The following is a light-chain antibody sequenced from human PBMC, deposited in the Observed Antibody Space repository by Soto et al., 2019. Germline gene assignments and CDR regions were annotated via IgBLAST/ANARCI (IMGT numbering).Light chain of an antibody. J-gene: IGKJ1*01. V-gene: IGKV1-5*01. Sequence: IHVAPSPSTLSASVGDTVTLACRASQSIRSWLAWYQQKPGKAPKLLIYDASSLESGVPSRFSGSGSGTEFTLTISSLQPEDFATYYCLQDYNYPRTFGQGTKVDI. CDR1: QSIRSW. CDR2: DAS. CDR3: LQDYNYPRT.